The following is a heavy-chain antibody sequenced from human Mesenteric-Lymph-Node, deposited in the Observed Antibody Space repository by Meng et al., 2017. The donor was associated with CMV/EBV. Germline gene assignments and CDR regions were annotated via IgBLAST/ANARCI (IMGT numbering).Heavy chain of an antibody. CDR1: GFTFSSYS. D-gene: IGHD6-19*01. CDR3: TRTGYISGWYGRVEYYFDH. CDR2: IRSKIYGGTT. J-gene: IGHJ4*02. V-gene: IGHV3-49*04. Sequence: GESLKISCAASGFTFSSYSMNWVRQAPGKGLEWVGLIRSKIYGGTTENAASVKGRFTISRDDSETIAYLQMNSLKTEDTAVYYCTRTGYISGWYGRVEYYFDHWGQGTLVTVSS.